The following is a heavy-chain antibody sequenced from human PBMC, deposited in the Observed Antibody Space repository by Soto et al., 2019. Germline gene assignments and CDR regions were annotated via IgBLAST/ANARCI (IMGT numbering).Heavy chain of an antibody. CDR2: ISTGGSST. CDR1: GFTFNNFD. V-gene: IGHV3-23*01. J-gene: IGHJ4*02. Sequence: EVHLLESGGDLIQPGGSLRLSCAASGFTFNNFDMSWVRQAPGKGLEWVSAISTGGSSTYYADSVKGRFTISRDNSKNTRYLQMNSLRADDTAVYYCARPPRYSYRDYFDHWGQGTLVTVSS. CDR3: ARPPRYSYRDYFDH. D-gene: IGHD5-18*01.